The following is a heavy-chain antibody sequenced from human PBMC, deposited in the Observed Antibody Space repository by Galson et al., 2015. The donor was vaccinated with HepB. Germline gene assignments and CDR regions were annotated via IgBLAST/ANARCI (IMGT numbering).Heavy chain of an antibody. J-gene: IGHJ5*02. CDR2: INPSGGST. Sequence: SVKVSCKASGYTFTSYYMHWVRQAPGQGLEWMGIINPSGGSTSYAQKFQGRVTMTRDTSTSTVYMELSSLRSEDTAVYYCARDHRGYSSSWYWFDPWGQGTLVTVSS. D-gene: IGHD6-13*01. V-gene: IGHV1-46*01. CDR3: ARDHRGYSSSWYWFDP. CDR1: GYTFTSYY.